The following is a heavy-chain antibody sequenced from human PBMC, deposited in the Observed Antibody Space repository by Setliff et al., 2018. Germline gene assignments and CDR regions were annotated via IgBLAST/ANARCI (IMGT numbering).Heavy chain of an antibody. Sequence: GGSLRLSCAASGFTFSNSWRNWVRRAPGKGLEWVAIIKQDGSEQYYVDSVKGRFTISRDNTRNSLYLQMNSLRAEDTPVYYCARNGGLDYWGQGTLVTVSS. J-gene: IGHJ4*02. CDR1: GFTFSNSW. D-gene: IGHD2-8*01. CDR2: IKQDGSEQ. CDR3: ARNGGLDY. V-gene: IGHV3-7*01.